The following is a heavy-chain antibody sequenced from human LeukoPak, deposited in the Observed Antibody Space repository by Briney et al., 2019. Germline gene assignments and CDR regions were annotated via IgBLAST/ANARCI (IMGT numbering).Heavy chain of an antibody. J-gene: IGHJ5*02. Sequence: ASVKVSCKASGYTFTSYGISWVRQAPGQGLEWMGWISAYNGNTNYAQKLQGRVTMTTDTSTSTAYMELRSLRSDDTAVHYCARDWERYNWNQEWFDPWGQGTLVTVSS. CDR3: ARDWERYNWNQEWFDP. V-gene: IGHV1-18*01. CDR1: GYTFTSYG. CDR2: ISAYNGNT. D-gene: IGHD1-1*01.